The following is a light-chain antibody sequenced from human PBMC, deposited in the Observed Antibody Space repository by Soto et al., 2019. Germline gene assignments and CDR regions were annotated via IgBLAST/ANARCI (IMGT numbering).Light chain of an antibody. CDR1: SRDVGAYNF. J-gene: IGLJ1*01. V-gene: IGLV2-14*01. CDR3: SSYAGSSTLEL. CDR2: EVT. Sequence: QSPLTQPAALYGSPGLSFTISCAGTSRDVGAYNFVSWYQHHPGRAPKLIIYEVTIRPSGVSNRFSGSKSGNTASLTISGLQAEDEADYYCSSYAGSSTLELVGTGTKVTV.